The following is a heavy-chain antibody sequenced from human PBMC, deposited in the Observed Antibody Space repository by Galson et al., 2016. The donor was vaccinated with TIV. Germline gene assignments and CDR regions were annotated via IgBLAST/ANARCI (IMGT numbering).Heavy chain of an antibody. D-gene: IGHD3-16*01. J-gene: IGHJ5*02. CDR1: GYTFTKDW. CDR2: IYPYDSDT. Sequence: QSGAEVKKPGESLKISCKGSGYTFTKDWIGWVRQMPGKGLEWMGVIYPYDSDTRYSPSFQVRVTISADKSTSTAYLQWSSLRASDTAIYYCARHVTVFLGDWFDPWGQGTLVIVSS. CDR3: ARHVTVFLGDWFDP. V-gene: IGHV5-51*01.